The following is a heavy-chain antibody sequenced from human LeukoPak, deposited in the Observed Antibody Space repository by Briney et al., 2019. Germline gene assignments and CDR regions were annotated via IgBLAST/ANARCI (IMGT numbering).Heavy chain of an antibody. V-gene: IGHV4-59*12. CDR2: IYYSGST. Sequence: PSETLSLTCTVSGGSISSYYWSWIRQPPGKGLEWIGYIYYSGSTNYNPSLKSRVTISVDTSKNQFSLKLSSVTAADTAVYYCASGVDLSIAAAGPKVGAFDIWGQGTMVTVSS. D-gene: IGHD6-13*01. J-gene: IGHJ3*02. CDR3: ASGVDLSIAAAGPKVGAFDI. CDR1: GGSISSYY.